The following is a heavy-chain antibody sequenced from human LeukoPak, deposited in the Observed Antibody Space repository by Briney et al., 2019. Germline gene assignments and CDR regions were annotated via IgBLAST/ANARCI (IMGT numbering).Heavy chain of an antibody. J-gene: IGHJ5*02. D-gene: IGHD6-19*01. CDR2: LWYDGTRK. CDR1: GFSLNSYG. V-gene: IGHV3-33*01. CDR3: ARDCDTSGRYGWFDP. Sequence: PGRSLRLSCATSGFSLNSYGMHWVRQAPGKGLEWVAVLWYDGTRKYYADSVRGRFAISRDTSKNTLYLQMNSVRAEDTAVYYCARDCDTSGRYGWFDPWGQGTLVTVSS.